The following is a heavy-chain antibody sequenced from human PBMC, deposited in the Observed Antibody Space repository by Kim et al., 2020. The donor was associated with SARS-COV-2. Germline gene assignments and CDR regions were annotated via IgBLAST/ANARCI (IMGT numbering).Heavy chain of an antibody. CDR1: GGSISSSNW. D-gene: IGHD3-10*01. CDR2: IYHSGST. Sequence: SETLSLTCAVSGGSISSSNWWSWVRQPPGKGLEWIGVIYHSGSTNYNPPLKSRVTISVDKSKNQFSLKLSSVTAADTAVYYCARKSCTNLPNYGSDTPGMDVWGQGTTVTVSS. CDR3: ARKSCTNLPNYGSDTPGMDV. V-gene: IGHV4-4*02. J-gene: IGHJ6*02.